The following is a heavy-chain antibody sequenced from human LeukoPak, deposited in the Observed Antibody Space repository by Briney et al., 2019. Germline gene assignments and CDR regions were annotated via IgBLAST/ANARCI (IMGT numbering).Heavy chain of an antibody. CDR2: IKRKNDGGTT. Sequence: GGSLRLSCGASGFPFRDPWVTWVRQAPGKGGECVGRIKRKNDGGTTDYAVSVQGRFTISRDDSKNTLYLQMSSLKAEDTAVYYCARVGSRYGHDYWGQGTLVTVSS. J-gene: IGHJ4*02. CDR3: ARVGSRYGHDY. D-gene: IGHD3-16*01. CDR1: GFPFRDPW. V-gene: IGHV3-15*01.